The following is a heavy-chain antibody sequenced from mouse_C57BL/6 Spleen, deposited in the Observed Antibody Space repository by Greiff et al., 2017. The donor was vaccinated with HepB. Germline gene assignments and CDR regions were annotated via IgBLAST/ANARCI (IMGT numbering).Heavy chain of an antibody. CDR3: AYGGTTVVAPYWYFDV. D-gene: IGHD1-1*01. V-gene: IGHV1-64*01. J-gene: IGHJ1*03. CDR2: IHPNSGST. CDR1: GYTFTSYW. Sequence: QVQLQQPGAELVKPGASVKLSCKASGYTFTSYWMHWVKQRPGQGLEWIGMIHPNSGSTNYNEKFKSKATLTVDKSSSTAYMQLSSLTSEDSAVYYCAYGGTTVVAPYWYFDVWGTGTTVTVSS.